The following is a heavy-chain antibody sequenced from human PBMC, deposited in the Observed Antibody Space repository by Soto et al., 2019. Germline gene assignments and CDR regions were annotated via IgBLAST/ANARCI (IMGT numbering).Heavy chain of an antibody. CDR2: IDPSDSYT. CDR3: Y. Sequence: GESLKISCKGSGYSFTSYWISWVRQMPGKGLEWMGRIDPSDSYTKYSPSFQGHVTMSAEDTALYYCAKDPTPDSIAAAGTPDYWGQGTLVTVSS. D-gene: IGHD6-13*01. CDR1: GYSFTSYW. J-gene: IGHJ4*02. V-gene: IGHV5-10-1*01.